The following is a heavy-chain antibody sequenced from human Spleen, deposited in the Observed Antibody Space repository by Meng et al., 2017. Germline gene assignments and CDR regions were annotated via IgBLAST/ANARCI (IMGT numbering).Heavy chain of an antibody. CDR1: GFTFSDYY. V-gene: IGHV3-23*01. Sequence: GGSLRLSCAASGFTFSDYYMSWIRQAPGKGLEWVSLISVSGGNTYYADSVKGRFTISRDNSKNTLYLQMNSLRAEDTAVYYCATKTTELDNWGQGTQVTVSS. CDR3: ATKTTELDN. CDR2: ISVSGGNT. D-gene: IGHD1-1*01. J-gene: IGHJ4*02.